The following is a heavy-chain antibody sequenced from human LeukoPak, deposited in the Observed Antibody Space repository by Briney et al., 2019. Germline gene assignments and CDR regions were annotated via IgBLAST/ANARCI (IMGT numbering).Heavy chain of an antibody. Sequence: ASVKVSCKASGYTFISYGISWVRQAPRQGLEWMGWISAYNGNTNYAQKLQGRVTMTTDTSTYTAYMELRSLRSDDTAVYYCARDYYDSSGYYWVYWGQGTLVTVSS. CDR3: ARDYYDSSGYYWVY. CDR2: ISAYNGNT. CDR1: GYTFISYG. D-gene: IGHD3-22*01. V-gene: IGHV1-18*01. J-gene: IGHJ4*02.